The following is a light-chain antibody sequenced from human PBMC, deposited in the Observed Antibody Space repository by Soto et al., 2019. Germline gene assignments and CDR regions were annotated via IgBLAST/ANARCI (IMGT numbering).Light chain of an antibody. CDR1: QSVRNK. CDR3: QHYNSYSEA. CDR2: DTY. Sequence: EIVMTQSPATLTVSPGERATLSCRASQSVRNKLAWYQQKPGQAPRLVIYDTYIRATGIPARFSGSGSGTEFTLTISSLQPDDFATYYCQHYNSYSEAFGQGTKVDIK. J-gene: IGKJ1*01. V-gene: IGKV3-15*01.